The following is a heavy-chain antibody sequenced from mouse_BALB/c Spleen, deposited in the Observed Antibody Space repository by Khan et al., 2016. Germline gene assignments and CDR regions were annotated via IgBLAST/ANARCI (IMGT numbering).Heavy chain of an antibody. CDR2: ISYSGSI. V-gene: IGHV3-2*02. D-gene: IGHD4-1*01. CDR1: GYSITSDYA. CDR3: ARSSTWDGFAY. J-gene: IGHJ3*01. Sequence: EVQLQESGPGLVKPSQSLSLTCSVTGYSITSDYAWNWIRQFPGNKLEWMGFISYSGSISYNPSLKSRISITRDTSKNQFFLQLNSVTTEDTGTYYCARSSTWDGFAYWGQGTLVPASA.